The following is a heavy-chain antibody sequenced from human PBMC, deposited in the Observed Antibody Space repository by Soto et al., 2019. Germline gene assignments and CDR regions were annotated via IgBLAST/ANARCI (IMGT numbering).Heavy chain of an antibody. J-gene: IGHJ4*02. D-gene: IGHD3-3*01. CDR3: AKVTLTAGFLEWFPYY. Sequence: PGGSLRLSCAASGFTFSSYAMSWVRQAPGKGLEWVSAISGSGGSTYYADPVKGRFTISRDNSKNTLYLQMNSLRAEDTAVYYCAKVTLTAGFLEWFPYYWGQGTLVTVS. V-gene: IGHV3-23*01. CDR1: GFTFSSYA. CDR2: ISGSGGST.